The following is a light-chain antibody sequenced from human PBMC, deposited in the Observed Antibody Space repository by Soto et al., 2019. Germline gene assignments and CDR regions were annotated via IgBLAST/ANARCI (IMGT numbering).Light chain of an antibody. CDR2: GAS. J-gene: IGKJ3*01. CDR1: QSVSSSY. CDR3: QQYGSSPFT. Sequence: EIVLTQSPGILSLSPGERATLSCRASQSVSSSYLAWYQQKPGQAPRLLIYGASSRATGIPDRFSGSGSGTDFIVTISRLEPEDFAVYYCQQYGSSPFTFGPGTKVDIK. V-gene: IGKV3-20*01.